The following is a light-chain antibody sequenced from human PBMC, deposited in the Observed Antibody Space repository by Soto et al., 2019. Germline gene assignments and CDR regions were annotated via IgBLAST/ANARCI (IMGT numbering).Light chain of an antibody. Sequence: EVVLTQSPGTLSLSPGERATLSCRASETVGSNYLAWYQQQPGQAPRLLIFDASSRATGIPDRFSGSGSGTEFSLTISRLEPEDSAEYFCHHYGYGADTFGQGTKLEIK. CDR3: HHYGYGADT. CDR2: DAS. V-gene: IGKV3-20*01. J-gene: IGKJ2*01. CDR1: ETVGSNY.